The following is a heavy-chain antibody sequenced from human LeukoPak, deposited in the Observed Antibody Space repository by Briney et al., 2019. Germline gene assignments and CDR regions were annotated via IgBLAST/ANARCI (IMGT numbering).Heavy chain of an antibody. V-gene: IGHV1-2*02. CDR1: GYTFTGYY. J-gene: IGHJ4*02. CDR2: INPNSGGT. CDR3: ARERTLTSCYDY. Sequence: GASVKVSCKASGYTFTGYYMHWVRQAPGPGLEWMGWINPNSGGTNYAQKFQGRVTMTRDTSISTAYMELSRLRSDDTAVYYCARERTLTSCYDYWGQGTLVTVSS. D-gene: IGHD2-15*01.